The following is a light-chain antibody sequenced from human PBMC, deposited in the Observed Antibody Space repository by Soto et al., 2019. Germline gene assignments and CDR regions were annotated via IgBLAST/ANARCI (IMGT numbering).Light chain of an antibody. CDR2: GAS. CDR1: QRVSRNY. J-gene: IGKJ4*01. V-gene: IGKV3-20*01. CDR3: QQYSNSPLT. Sequence: EIVLTQSPGTLSLSPGERATLSCRAMQRVSRNYLAWYKQKVGQPPRLLIYGASSRAAGIPDRFSGSGSGTDFTLTITRLETEDFAVYHCQQYSNSPLTFGGGIKVEV.